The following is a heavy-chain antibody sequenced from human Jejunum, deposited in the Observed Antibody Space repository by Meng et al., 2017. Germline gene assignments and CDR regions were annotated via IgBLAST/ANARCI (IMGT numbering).Heavy chain of an antibody. CDR1: GFTFDDYA. Sequence: GGSLRFSCVVPGFTFDDYAMHWVRQAPGKGLEWVSGISWNSGSLGYTDSVKGRFTISRDNAKNSLYLQMNSLRVEDTALYYCAKDTESVELNWGFEDDAFDVWGQGTMVTVSS. CDR3: AKDTESVELNWGFEDDAFDV. CDR2: ISWNSGSL. D-gene: IGHD7-27*01. J-gene: IGHJ3*01. V-gene: IGHV3-9*01.